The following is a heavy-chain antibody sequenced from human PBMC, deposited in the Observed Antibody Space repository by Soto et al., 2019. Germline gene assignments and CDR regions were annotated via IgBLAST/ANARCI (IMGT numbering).Heavy chain of an antibody. CDR2: FDPEDGET. CDR1: GYTFTSYD. CDR3: ARGVKYGAYSRWFDP. V-gene: IGHV1-24*01. J-gene: IGHJ5*02. D-gene: IGHD4-17*01. Sequence: GASVKVSCKASGYTFTSYDINWVRQAPGKGLEWMGGFDPEDGETIYAQKFQGRVTMTEDTSTDTAYMELSSLRSEDTAVYFCARGVKYGAYSRWFDPWGQGTLVTVSS.